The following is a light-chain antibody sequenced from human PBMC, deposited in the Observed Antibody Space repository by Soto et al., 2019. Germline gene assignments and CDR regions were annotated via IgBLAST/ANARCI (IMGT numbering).Light chain of an antibody. Sequence: IVMTQSPAILSVSKGERANHSCRASQSVSSNLAWYQQKPGQAPRLLIYGASTRATGIPARFSGSGSGTEFTLTISSLQSEDFAVYYCQQYNNSPSITFGQGTRLEIK. CDR2: GAS. CDR3: QQYNNSPSIT. CDR1: QSVSSN. J-gene: IGKJ5*01. V-gene: IGKV3-15*01.